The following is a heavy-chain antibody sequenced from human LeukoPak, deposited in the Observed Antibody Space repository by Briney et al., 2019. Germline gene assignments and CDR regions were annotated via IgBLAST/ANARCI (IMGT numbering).Heavy chain of an antibody. Sequence: ASVKVSCKASGYTFTGYYMHWVRQAPGQGLEWMGWINPNSGGTNYAQKFQGWVTMTRDTSISTAYMELSRLRSDDTAVYYCMRGKGAAAGVPDYWGQGTLVTVSS. J-gene: IGHJ4*02. V-gene: IGHV1-2*04. CDR3: MRGKGAAAGVPDY. D-gene: IGHD6-13*01. CDR2: INPNSGGT. CDR1: GYTFTGYY.